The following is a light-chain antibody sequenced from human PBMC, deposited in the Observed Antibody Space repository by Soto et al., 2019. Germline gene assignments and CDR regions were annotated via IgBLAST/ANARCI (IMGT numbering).Light chain of an antibody. Sequence: EIVLTQSPGTLSLSPGERATLSCRASQSVSSSYLAWYQQKPGQAPRLLIYGASSRATGIPDRFSGSGSGTGFTFTISRLEPEDFAVYYCQKYGSSLWTFGQGTKVEIK. CDR1: QSVSSSY. J-gene: IGKJ1*01. CDR3: QKYGSSLWT. CDR2: GAS. V-gene: IGKV3-20*01.